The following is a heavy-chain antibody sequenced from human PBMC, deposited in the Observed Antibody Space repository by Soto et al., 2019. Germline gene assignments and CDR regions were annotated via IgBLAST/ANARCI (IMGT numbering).Heavy chain of an antibody. J-gene: IGHJ3*02. D-gene: IGHD1-1*01. CDR2: MSHSGGT. Sequence: QVQLQQWGAGLLKPSETLSLTCAVFGGSGNSGNYYWSWIRQPPGKGLEWIGEMSHSGGTHFNPSLKCRVTISVDTSKNQFSLKVSSVTAADTALYYCARVERGTATTVVDAFDIWGPGTMVTVSS. V-gene: IGHV4-34*01. CDR1: GGSGNSGNYY. CDR3: ARVERGTATTVVDAFDI.